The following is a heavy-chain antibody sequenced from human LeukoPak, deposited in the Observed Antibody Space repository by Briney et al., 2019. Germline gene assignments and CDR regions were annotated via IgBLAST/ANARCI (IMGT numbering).Heavy chain of an antibody. D-gene: IGHD3-10*01. CDR1: GFTFSSYA. Sequence: GGSLRLSCVASGFTFSSYAMSWVRQAPGKGLEWVSAISGSGGSTYYADSVKGRFTISRDNSKNTLYLQMNSLRAEDTAVYYCAKDSGNYGSGSFDAFDIWGQGTMVTVSS. J-gene: IGHJ3*02. CDR3: AKDSGNYGSGSFDAFDI. CDR2: ISGSGGST. V-gene: IGHV3-23*01.